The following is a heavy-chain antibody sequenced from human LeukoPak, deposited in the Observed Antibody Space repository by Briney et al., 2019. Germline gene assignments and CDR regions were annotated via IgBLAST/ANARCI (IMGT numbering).Heavy chain of an antibody. J-gene: IGHJ6*03. CDR2: ISWDGGST. D-gene: IGHD3-10*01. CDR1: GFTFDDYA. CDR3: AKDIGEVTMVRGVYYYYYYMDV. Sequence: GGSLRLSCAASGFTFDDYAMHWVRQAPGKGLEWVSLISWDGGSTYYADSVKGRFTISRDNSKNSLYLQMNSLRAEDTALYYCAKDIGEVTMVRGVYYYYYYMDVWGKGTTVTVSS. V-gene: IGHV3-43D*03.